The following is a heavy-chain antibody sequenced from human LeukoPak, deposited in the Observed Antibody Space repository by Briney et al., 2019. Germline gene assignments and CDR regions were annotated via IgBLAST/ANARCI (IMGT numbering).Heavy chain of an antibody. J-gene: IGHJ4*02. CDR2: IIPIFGTA. CDR3: ARSRRGYCSGGSCDHFDY. CDR1: GGTFSSYA. D-gene: IGHD2-15*01. Sequence: SVKVSCKASGGTFSSYAISWVRQAPGQGLEWMGGIIPIFGTANYAQKFQGRVTITTDESTSTAYMELSSLRSEDTAVYYCARSRRGYCSGGSCDHFDYWGQGTLVTVSS. V-gene: IGHV1-69*05.